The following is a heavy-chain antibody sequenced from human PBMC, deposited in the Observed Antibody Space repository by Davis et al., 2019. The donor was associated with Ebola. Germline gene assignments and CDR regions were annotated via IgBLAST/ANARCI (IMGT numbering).Heavy chain of an antibody. Sequence: GESLKISCAASGFTFSNAWMSWVRQAPGKGLEWVGRIKSKTDGGTTDYAAPVKGRFTISRDDSKNTLYLQMNSLKTEDTAVYYCTTDQSFWSGNRVDVWGQGTTVTVSS. CDR3: TTDQSFWSGNRVDV. CDR2: IKSKTDGGTT. D-gene: IGHD3-3*01. J-gene: IGHJ6*02. CDR1: GFTFSNAW. V-gene: IGHV3-15*01.